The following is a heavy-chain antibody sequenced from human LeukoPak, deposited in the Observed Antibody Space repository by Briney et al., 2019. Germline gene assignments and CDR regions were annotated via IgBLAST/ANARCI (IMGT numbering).Heavy chain of an antibody. CDR3: ARTVVVPAAPTGVWFDP. D-gene: IGHD2-2*01. CDR2: MNPSSGNT. Sequence: VASVKVSCKASGYTFTNYEINWVRQGTGQGLEWLGWMNPSSGNTGYAQKFQGRVTMTRDTSISTAYMELSSLRSEDTAVYYCARTVVVPAAPTGVWFDPWGQGTLVTVSS. V-gene: IGHV1-8*01. CDR1: GYTFTNYE. J-gene: IGHJ5*02.